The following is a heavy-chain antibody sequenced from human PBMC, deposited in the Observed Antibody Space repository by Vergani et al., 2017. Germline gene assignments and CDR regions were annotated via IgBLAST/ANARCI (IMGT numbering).Heavy chain of an antibody. Sequence: EVQLVESGGGLVKPGGSLRLSCAASGFTFKSYSMNWVRQAPGKGLEWVSFISSSSDIYYADSVKGRFTISRDNAKRSLYLQMNSLRAEDTAVYYCARVGSGPQPWGQGTLVTVSS. V-gene: IGHV3-21*04. D-gene: IGHD2-15*01. CDR1: GFTFKSYS. J-gene: IGHJ4*02. CDR2: ISSSSDI. CDR3: ARVGSGPQP.